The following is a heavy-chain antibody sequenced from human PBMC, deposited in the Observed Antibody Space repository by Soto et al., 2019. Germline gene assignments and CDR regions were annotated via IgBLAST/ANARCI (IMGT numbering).Heavy chain of an antibody. J-gene: IGHJ4*02. CDR2: INHSGST. V-gene: IGHV4-34*01. D-gene: IGHD6-13*01. Sequence: SETLSLTCAVYGGSFSGYYWSWIRQPPGKGLEWIGEINHSGSTNYNPSLKSRVTISVDTSKNQFSLKLSSVTAADTAVYYCARGGVEQQLEDDYWGQGTLVTV. CDR1: GGSFSGYY. CDR3: ARGGVEQQLEDDY.